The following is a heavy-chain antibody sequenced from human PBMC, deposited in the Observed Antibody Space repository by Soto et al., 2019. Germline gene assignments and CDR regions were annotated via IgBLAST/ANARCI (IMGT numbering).Heavy chain of an antibody. CDR2: IYYSGST. CDR3: ARDSKTAGHDY. Sequence: QVQLQESGPGLVKPSETLSLTCTVSGGSISSYYWSWIRQPPGKGLEWIGYIYYSGSTNYNPSLTSRVTISVDTSKNQFSLKLSSVTAADTAVYYGARDSKTAGHDYWGQGTLVTVSS. CDR1: GGSISSYY. J-gene: IGHJ4*02. D-gene: IGHD6-13*01. V-gene: IGHV4-59*01.